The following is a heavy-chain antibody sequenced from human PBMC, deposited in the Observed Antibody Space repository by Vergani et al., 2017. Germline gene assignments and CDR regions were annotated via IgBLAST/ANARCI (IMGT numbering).Heavy chain of an antibody. CDR3: ARSDILTGYDFDY. CDR1: GGSISSGGYY. D-gene: IGHD3-9*01. J-gene: IGHJ4*02. CDR2: IYYSGST. V-gene: IGHV4-31*03. Sequence: QLQLQESGPGLVKPSQTLSLTCTVSGGSISSGGYYWSWIRQHPGKGLEWIGYIYYSGSTYYNPSLKSRVTISVDTSKNQFSLKLSSVTAADTAVYYCARSDILTGYDFDYWGQGTLVTVSS.